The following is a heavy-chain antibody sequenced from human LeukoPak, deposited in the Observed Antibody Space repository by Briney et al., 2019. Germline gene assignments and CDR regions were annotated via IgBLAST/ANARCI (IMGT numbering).Heavy chain of an antibody. CDR1: GGSFSGYY. Sequence: SETLSLTCAVYGGSFSGYYWSWIRHPPGRGVEWIGETNHSGTTNYSTCLKNCVTIPVTTSKDQFSLKVSSQTAGDTAVYYCARGRDYYDSSGYYFYWGQGTLVTVSS. CDR3: ARGRDYYDSSGYYFY. D-gene: IGHD3-22*01. V-gene: IGHV4-34*01. CDR2: TNHSGTT. J-gene: IGHJ4*02.